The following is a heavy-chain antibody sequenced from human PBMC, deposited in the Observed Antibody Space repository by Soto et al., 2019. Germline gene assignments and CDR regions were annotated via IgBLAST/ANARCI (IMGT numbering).Heavy chain of an antibody. V-gene: IGHV1-69*06. Sequence: QVQLVQSGAEVKKPGSSVKVSCKASGGTFSSYAISWVRQAPGQGLEWMGGIIPIFGTANYAQKFQGRVTITADKSTSTAYMELSSLRSGDTAVYYCARNPGVRSRAWPSYYCYGMDVWAQGPTVTVSS. J-gene: IGHJ6*02. CDR2: IIPIFGTA. CDR3: ARNPGVRSRAWPSYYCYGMDV. D-gene: IGHD1-26*01. CDR1: GGTFSSYA.